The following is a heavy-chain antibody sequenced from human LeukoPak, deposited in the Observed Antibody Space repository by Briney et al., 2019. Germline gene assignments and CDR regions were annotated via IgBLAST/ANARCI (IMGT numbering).Heavy chain of an antibody. V-gene: IGHV3-23*01. CDR2: ISGSGSST. J-gene: IGHJ6*02. CDR3: AKDKGWGYSAYDCYGMDV. D-gene: IGHD1-26*01. CDR1: GFTFSSYA. Sequence: GGSLRLSCAASGFTFSSYAMSWVRQAPGKGLEWVSAISGSGSSTYYADSVKGRFAISRDNSKNTLYLQMNSLRAEDTAVYYCAKDKGWGYSAYDCYGMDVWGQGTTVTVSS.